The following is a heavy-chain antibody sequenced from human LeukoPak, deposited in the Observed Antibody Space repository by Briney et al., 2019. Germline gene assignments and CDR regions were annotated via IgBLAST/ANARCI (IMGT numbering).Heavy chain of an antibody. CDR1: GGTVSSYA. Sequence: GASVKVSCKASGGTVSSYAISWVRQAPGQGLEWMGGIIPIVGTANYAQKFQGRVTITAHESTSTAYMELSSLSTKDTVPYYCATVGEGPYYFDYWGQGTLVTVSS. CDR3: ATVGEGPYYFDY. V-gene: IGHV1-69*13. D-gene: IGHD1-26*01. CDR2: IIPIVGTA. J-gene: IGHJ4*02.